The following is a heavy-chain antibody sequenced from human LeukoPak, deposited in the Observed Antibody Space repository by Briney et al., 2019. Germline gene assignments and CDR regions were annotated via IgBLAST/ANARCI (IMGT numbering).Heavy chain of an antibody. J-gene: IGHJ3*02. CDR2: ISSNGGST. D-gene: IGHD3-22*01. V-gene: IGHV3-64*01. CDR3: ARDRSRTMIANDAFDI. CDR1: GFTFSSYA. Sequence: GGSLRLSCAASGFTFSSYAMHWVRQAPGKGLEYVSAISSNGGSTYYANFVKGRFTISRDNSKNTLYLQMGSLRAEDMAVYYCARDRSRTMIANDAFDIWGQGTMVTVSS.